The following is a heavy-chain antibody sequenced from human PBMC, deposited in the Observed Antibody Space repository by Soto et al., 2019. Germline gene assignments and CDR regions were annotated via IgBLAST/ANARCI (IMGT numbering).Heavy chain of an antibody. CDR3: ARDSSGWHWYFDL. CDR1: GDSVSSDSAT. V-gene: IGHV6-1*01. CDR2: TYYRSKWYN. Sequence: QVQLQQSGPGLVKPSQTLSLICAISGDSVSSDSATWNWIRQSPSRGLEWLGRTYYRSKWYNDYAVSVKSRIASTPDTSTTQLSLQLNSVTPEDTAVYFCARDSSGWHWYFDLWGRGTLVTVSS. J-gene: IGHJ2*01. D-gene: IGHD6-19*01.